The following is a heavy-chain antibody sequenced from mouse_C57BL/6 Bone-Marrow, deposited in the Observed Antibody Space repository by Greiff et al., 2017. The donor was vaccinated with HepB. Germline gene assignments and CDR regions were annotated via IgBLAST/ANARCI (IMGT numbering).Heavy chain of an antibody. Sequence: VQLQQSGAELVRPGASVKLSCTASGFNIKDDYMHWVKQRPEQGLEWIGWIDPENGDTEYASKFQGKATITADTCSNTAYLQLSSLTSEDTAVYYCTTVDYYGSSPFAYWGQGTLVTVSA. J-gene: IGHJ3*01. CDR3: TTVDYYGSSPFAY. CDR2: IDPENGDT. CDR1: GFNIKDDY. D-gene: IGHD1-1*01. V-gene: IGHV14-4*01.